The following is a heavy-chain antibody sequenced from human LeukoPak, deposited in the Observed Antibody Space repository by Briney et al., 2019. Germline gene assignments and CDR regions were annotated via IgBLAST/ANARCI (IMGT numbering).Heavy chain of an antibody. V-gene: IGHV4-39*01. Sequence: SETLSLTCTVSGGSISSSSYYWGWIRQPPGKGLEWIGSIYYSGSTYYNPSLKSRVTISVDTSKNQFSLKLSSVTAADTAVYYCARHLVSDSNYYYYYGMDVWGQGTTVTVSS. J-gene: IGHJ6*02. CDR2: IYYSGST. CDR1: GGSISSSSYY. D-gene: IGHD4-11*01. CDR3: ARHLVSDSNYYYYYGMDV.